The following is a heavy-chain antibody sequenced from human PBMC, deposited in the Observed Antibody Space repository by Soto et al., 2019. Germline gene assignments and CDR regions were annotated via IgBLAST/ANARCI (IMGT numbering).Heavy chain of an antibody. CDR1: GFTFSSYA. CDR3: ARGNVLMGWFDP. Sequence: VQLVESGGGVVQPGRSLRLSCAASGFTFSSYAMHWVRQAPGKGLEWVAVISYDGSNKYYADSVKGRFTISRDNSKNALYLQMNSLRAEDTAVYYCARGNVLMGWFDPWGQGTLVTVSS. V-gene: IGHV3-30-3*01. CDR2: ISYDGSNK. D-gene: IGHD2-8*01. J-gene: IGHJ5*02.